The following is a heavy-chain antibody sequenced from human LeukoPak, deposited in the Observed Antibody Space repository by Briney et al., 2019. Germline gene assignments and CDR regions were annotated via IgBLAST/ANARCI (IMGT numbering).Heavy chain of an antibody. D-gene: IGHD3-10*01. CDR3: AREGDPTGSYYNY. CDR2: IYHSGST. J-gene: IGHJ4*02. Sequence: SETLSLTCDVSGVSISSSNRWSWVRQPPGKGLEWIGEIYHSGSTNYNPSLKSRVTISVDKSKNQFSLNLNSVTAADTAVYYCAREGDPTGSYYNYWGQGILVTVSS. CDR1: GVSISSSNR. V-gene: IGHV4-4*02.